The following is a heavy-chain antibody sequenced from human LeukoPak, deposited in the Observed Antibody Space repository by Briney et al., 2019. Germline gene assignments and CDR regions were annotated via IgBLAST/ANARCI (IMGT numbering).Heavy chain of an antibody. CDR1: GFTFNSYG. D-gene: IGHD3-10*02. V-gene: IGHV3-23*01. Sequence: GGSLRLSCAASGFTFNSYGMSWVRQAPGKGLEWVSAISGSGGSTYHADSVKGRFTISRDNAKNSLYLQMNSLRAEDTAVYYCAELGITMIGGVWGKGTTVTISS. CDR2: ISGSGGST. CDR3: AELGITMIGGV. J-gene: IGHJ6*04.